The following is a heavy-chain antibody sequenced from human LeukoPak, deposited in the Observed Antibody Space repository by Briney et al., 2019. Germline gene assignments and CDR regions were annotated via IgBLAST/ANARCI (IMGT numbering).Heavy chain of an antibody. V-gene: IGHV3-74*01. CDR3: ARGGTYSYEQVGY. D-gene: IGHD1-7*01. J-gene: IGHJ4*02. CDR1: GFTFSSYW. Sequence: GGSLRLSCAASGFTFSSYWMPWVRHAPGKGLVWVSRINSDGSSTSYADSVKGRFTISRDNAKNTLYLQMNSLRAEDTAVYYCARGGTYSYEQVGYWGQGTLVTVSS. CDR2: INSDGSST.